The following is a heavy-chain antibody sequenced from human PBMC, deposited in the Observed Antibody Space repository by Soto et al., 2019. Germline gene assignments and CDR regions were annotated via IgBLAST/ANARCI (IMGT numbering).Heavy chain of an antibody. J-gene: IGHJ6*02. CDR1: GGSISSEYYH. CDR3: AREDDGGDRDYYGLDV. Sequence: SETLSLTCTVSGGSISSEYYHWTWIRQAPGKGLEWIGYIHYSGSVHYNPSLQSRLTMSVDTSKNLFSLKLSSVTAADTAVYFCAREDDGGDRDYYGLDVWGRGTTVTGSS. CDR2: IHYSGSV. D-gene: IGHD2-21*02. V-gene: IGHV4-30-4*01.